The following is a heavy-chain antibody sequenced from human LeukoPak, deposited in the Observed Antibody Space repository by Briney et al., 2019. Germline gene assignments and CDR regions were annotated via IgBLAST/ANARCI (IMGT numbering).Heavy chain of an antibody. CDR3: AKALRITIFGVVPAFDP. CDR2: IRYDGSNR. J-gene: IGHJ5*02. CDR1: GFTFSSYG. V-gene: IGHV3-30*02. Sequence: PGGSLRLSCAASGFTFSSYGMHWVRQAPGKGLEWVAFIRYDGSNRYYADSVKGRFTISRDNSKNTLYLQMNSLRAEDTAVYYCAKALRITIFGVVPAFDPWGQGTLVTVSS. D-gene: IGHD3-3*01.